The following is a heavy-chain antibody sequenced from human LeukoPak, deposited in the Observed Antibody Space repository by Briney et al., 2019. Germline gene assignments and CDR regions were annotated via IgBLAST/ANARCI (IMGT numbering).Heavy chain of an antibody. J-gene: IGHJ4*02. V-gene: IGHV4-59*01. CDR1: GGSISSYY. CDR2: IYYSVST. Sequence: PSETLSLTCTVSGGSISSYYWSWIRQPPGEGLEWIGYIYYSVSTNYNTSPKSRVTISVETSKNQSSLKLSSMSAADTAVYYCARAIRYCGGGSCYSVIDYWGQGTLVTVSS. D-gene: IGHD2-15*01. CDR3: ARAIRYCGGGSCYSVIDY.